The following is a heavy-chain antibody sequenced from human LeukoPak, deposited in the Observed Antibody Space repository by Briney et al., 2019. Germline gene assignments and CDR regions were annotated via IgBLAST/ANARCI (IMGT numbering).Heavy chain of an antibody. CDR3: AKKLGSGSLNGVDV. CDR2: VSGSGGST. V-gene: IGHV3-23*01. J-gene: IGHJ6*04. Sequence: GGSLRLSCAASGFTISSYAMSWVRQAPGKGLEWVSGVSGSGGSTNYADSVRGRFTISRDNSKNTLYLQMSSLRAEDTAVYYCAKKLGSGSLNGVDVWGKGTTVTVSS. CDR1: GFTISSYA. D-gene: IGHD3-10*01.